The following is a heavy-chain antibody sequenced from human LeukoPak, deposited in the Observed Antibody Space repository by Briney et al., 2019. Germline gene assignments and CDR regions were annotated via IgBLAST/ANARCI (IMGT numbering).Heavy chain of an antibody. J-gene: IGHJ4*02. D-gene: IGHD3-10*01. V-gene: IGHV1-69*04. CDR2: IIPILGIA. CDR3: ARSYYYGSGSYHSSDY. Sequence: GASVKVSCKASGGTFSSYAISWVRQAPGQGLEWMGRIIPILGIANYAQRFQGRVTITADKSTSTAYMELGSLRSEDTAVYYCARSYYYGSGSYHSSDYWGQGTLVTVSS. CDR1: GGTFSSYA.